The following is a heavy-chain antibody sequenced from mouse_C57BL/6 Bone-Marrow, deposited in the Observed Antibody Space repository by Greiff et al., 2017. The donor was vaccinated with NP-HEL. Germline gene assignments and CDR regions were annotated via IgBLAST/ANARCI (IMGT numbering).Heavy chain of an antibody. CDR2: IDPSDSET. CDR1: GYTFTSYW. V-gene: IGHV1-52*01. Sequence: QVQLQQPGAELVRPGSSVKLSCKASGYTFTSYWMHWVKQRPIQGLEWIGNIDPSDSETPYNQKFKDKATLTVDKSSSTAYMQLSSLTSEDSAVYYCARSYLFYDYPYYFDYWGQGTTLTVSS. CDR3: ARSYLFYDYPYYFDY. J-gene: IGHJ2*01. D-gene: IGHD2-4*01.